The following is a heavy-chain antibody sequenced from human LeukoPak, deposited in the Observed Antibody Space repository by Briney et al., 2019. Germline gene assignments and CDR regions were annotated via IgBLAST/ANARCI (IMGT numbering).Heavy chain of an antibody. V-gene: IGHV3-74*01. D-gene: IGHD1-26*01. J-gene: IGHJ3*01. CDR3: AKDRGGSSELGDAFDV. CDR2: INSDGSIT. CDR1: GFTFSTYW. Sequence: PGGSLRLSCAASGFTFSTYWMHWVRQAPGKGLVWVSRINSDGSITSYADSVKGRFTISRDNAKNSLYLQMNSLRVEDTALYYCAKDRGGSSELGDAFDVWGQGTMVRVSS.